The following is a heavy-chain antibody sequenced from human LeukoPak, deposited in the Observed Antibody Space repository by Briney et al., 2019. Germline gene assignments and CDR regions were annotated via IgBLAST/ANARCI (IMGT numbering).Heavy chain of an antibody. CDR2: IYYSGTI. CDR1: GGSISNYY. CDR3: ARSGGYSGYSSV. J-gene: IGHJ4*02. V-gene: IGHV4-59*01. D-gene: IGHD5-12*01. Sequence: SETLSLTCTVSGGSISNYYWSWIRQPPGKGPEWIGYIYYSGTINYNPSLKSRVTISIDTSKNQFSLKLSSVTAADTAVYYCARSGGYSGYSSVWSQGTLVTVSS.